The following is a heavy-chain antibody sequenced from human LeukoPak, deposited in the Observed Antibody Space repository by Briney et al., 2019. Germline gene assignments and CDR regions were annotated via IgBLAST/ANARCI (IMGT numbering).Heavy chain of an antibody. J-gene: IGHJ4*02. CDR1: GPSISLGSYE. Sequence: PSHTLSLTCTVSGPSISLGSYECGWVSQHPGDGLEWIGSIYYSGTTYYNPSLKSPFTISVDTSKNQFSLKLSSVTAADTAVYYCARDLRLGEVSYFDYWGQGTLVTVSS. V-gene: IGHV4-31*01. CDR3: ARDLRLGEVSYFDY. D-gene: IGHD2-21*01. CDR2: IYYSGTT.